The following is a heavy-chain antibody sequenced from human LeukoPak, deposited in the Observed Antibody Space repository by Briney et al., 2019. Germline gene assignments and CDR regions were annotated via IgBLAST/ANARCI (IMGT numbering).Heavy chain of an antibody. J-gene: IGHJ4*02. CDR3: SRDFQGY. CDR1: GFTFNTYS. CDR2: IKEDGSVK. V-gene: IGHV3-7*01. Sequence: GGSLRLSCAASGFTFNTYSMNWVRQAPGKGLEWVANIKEDGSVKYYVDSVKGRFTIARDNAKNSLSLQMNGLRGDDTAVYYCSRDFQGYWGQGTLVTVSS.